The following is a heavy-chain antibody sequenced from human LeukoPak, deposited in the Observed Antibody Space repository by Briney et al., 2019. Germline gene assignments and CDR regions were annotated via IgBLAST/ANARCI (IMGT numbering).Heavy chain of an antibody. D-gene: IGHD1-26*01. J-gene: IGHJ6*02. Sequence: RPGGSLRLSCVASGFTLDAYAMHWVRQARGKGLEWVSHINADGGRTYYADSVKGRFTISRDNSKNSLYLEMTSLRAEDSALYYCGTWAFYPGLDVWGRGTTVTVSS. CDR3: GTWAFYPGLDV. CDR1: GFTLDAYA. CDR2: INADGGRT. V-gene: IGHV3-43*02.